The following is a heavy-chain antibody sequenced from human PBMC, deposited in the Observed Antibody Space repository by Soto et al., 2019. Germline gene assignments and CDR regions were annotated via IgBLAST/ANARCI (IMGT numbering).Heavy chain of an antibody. Sequence: PSQPLSLTCAISGDSVSSNSAALHWSRQSPSRGLEWLGRTYYRSKWYKDYEVSVKSRITINLDTSKNQFSLQLNSVTPEDTAVYYCARGAVADYSRVFDYWGQGTLVTVSS. CDR2: TYYRSKWYK. D-gene: IGHD6-19*01. CDR1: GDSVSSNSAA. V-gene: IGHV6-1*01. J-gene: IGHJ4*02. CDR3: ARGAVADYSRVFDY.